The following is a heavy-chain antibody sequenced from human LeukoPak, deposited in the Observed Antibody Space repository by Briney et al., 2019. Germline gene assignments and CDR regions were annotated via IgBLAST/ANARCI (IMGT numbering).Heavy chain of an antibody. J-gene: IGHJ6*03. D-gene: IGHD2-15*01. CDR3: ARHVPPRYCSGVSCYSPNYYYYFMDV. CDR1: GGSINSSNYY. V-gene: IGHV4-39*01. CDR2: IFHSGTT. Sequence: PSETLSLTCSVSGGSINSSNYYWGWIRQPPGKGLEWIGSIFHSGTTNYNPSLRSRVTISVDTSKNQFSLKLRSVTAADTTVYYCARHVPPRYCSGVSCYSPNYYYYFMDVWGKGTTVTVSS.